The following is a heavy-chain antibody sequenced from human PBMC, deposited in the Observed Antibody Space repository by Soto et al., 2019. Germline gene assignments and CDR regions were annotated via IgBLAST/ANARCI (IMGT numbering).Heavy chain of an antibody. CDR3: ARDRYDYVWGSYPEIDY. J-gene: IGHJ4*02. D-gene: IGHD3-16*02. Sequence: GGSLRLSCAASGFTFSDYYMSWIRQAPGKGLEWVSYISPSGTTIYYADSVKGRFTISRDNAKNSLYLQMNSLRAEDTAVYYCARDRYDYVWGSYPEIDYWGQGTQVTVSS. CDR1: GFTFSDYY. V-gene: IGHV3-11*01. CDR2: ISPSGTTI.